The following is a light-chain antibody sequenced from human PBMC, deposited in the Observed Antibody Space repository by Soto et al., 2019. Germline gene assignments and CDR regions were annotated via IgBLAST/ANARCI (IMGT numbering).Light chain of an antibody. J-gene: IGKJ2*01. Sequence: DIQMTQSPSAMSASVGDRVTITCRASRGITNYVAWFQQKPGQVTKRLIYAASSLQRGVPSRFSGSGSGTEFTLTISSLQPEDFATYYCLQHNTYPHTFGQGTKLEIK. CDR3: LQHNTYPHT. CDR2: AAS. V-gene: IGKV1-17*03. CDR1: RGITNY.